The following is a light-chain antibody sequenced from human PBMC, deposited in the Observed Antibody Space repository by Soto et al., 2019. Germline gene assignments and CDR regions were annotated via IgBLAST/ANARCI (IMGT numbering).Light chain of an antibody. CDR3: QQILCTPWS. V-gene: IGKV1-39*01. CDR2: DVS. J-gene: IGKJ1*01. Sequence: DIQLTQSPSSLSASVGDRVTITCRPSQAINKYLSWFRQKPGKAPEPLIYDVSTLQSGVPSRFSGRGSETYFTLSISSLQLEDFASYYCQQILCTPWSVGQGPKV. CDR1: QAINKY.